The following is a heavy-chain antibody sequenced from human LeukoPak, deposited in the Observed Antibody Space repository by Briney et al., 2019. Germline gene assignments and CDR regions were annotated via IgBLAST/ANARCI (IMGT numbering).Heavy chain of an antibody. CDR3: ARFTLHGNAFDI. J-gene: IGHJ3*02. V-gene: IGHV1-46*01. Sequence: ASVKVSFKASGYTFTSYYMHWVRQAPGQGLEWMGIINPSGGSTSYAQKFQGRVTMTRDTSTNTVYMELSSLRSEDTAVYYCARFTLHGNAFDIWGQGTMVTVSS. CDR1: GYTFTSYY. CDR2: INPSGGST.